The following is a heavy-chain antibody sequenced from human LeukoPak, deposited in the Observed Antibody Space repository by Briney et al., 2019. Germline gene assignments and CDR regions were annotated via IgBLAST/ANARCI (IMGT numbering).Heavy chain of an antibody. J-gene: IGHJ6*03. CDR1: GYSISSGYY. CDR2: IHHTGST. D-gene: IGHD3-10*01. CDR3: ARGAGSERSYYYYYYMDV. Sequence: SETLSLTCSVSGYSISSGYYWGWIRQPPGKGLEWIGNIHHTGSTYYNPSLKSRVTISVDTSKNQFSLKLSSVTAADTAVYYCARGAGSERSYYYYYYMDVWGKGTTVTIFS. V-gene: IGHV4-38-2*02.